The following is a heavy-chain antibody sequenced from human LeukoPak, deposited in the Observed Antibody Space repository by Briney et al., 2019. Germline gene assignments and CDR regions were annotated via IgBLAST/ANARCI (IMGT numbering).Heavy chain of an antibody. CDR3: AKPLSIAAAGFFDY. D-gene: IGHD6-13*01. CDR2: IRYDGGNK. J-gene: IGHJ4*02. Sequence: GGSLRLSCAASGFTFSSYGMHWVRQAPGKGLEWVAFIRYDGGNKYYADSVKGRFTISRDNSKNTLYLQMNSLRAEDTAVYYCAKPLSIAAAGFFDYWGQGTLVTVSS. V-gene: IGHV3-30*02. CDR1: GFTFSSYG.